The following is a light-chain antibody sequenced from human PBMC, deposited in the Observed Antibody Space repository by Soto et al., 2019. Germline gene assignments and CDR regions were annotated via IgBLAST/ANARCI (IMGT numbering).Light chain of an antibody. CDR3: ATWDDSLSGPV. Sequence: QLVLTQPPSASGTPGQRVTISCSGSSSNIGGHSVYWYQQLPGTAPKLLIYKNNQRPSGVPDRFSGSKSGTSASLAISGLRSEDEADYYCATWDDSLSGPVFGTGTKLTVL. V-gene: IGLV1-47*01. J-gene: IGLJ1*01. CDR1: SSNIGGHS. CDR2: KNN.